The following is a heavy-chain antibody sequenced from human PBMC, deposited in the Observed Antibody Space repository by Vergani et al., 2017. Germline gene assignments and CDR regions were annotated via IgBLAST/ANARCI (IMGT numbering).Heavy chain of an antibody. J-gene: IGHJ6*03. CDR2: IIPIFGTA. D-gene: IGHD2-15*01. Sequence: QVQLVQSGAEVKKPGSSVKVSCKASGGTFSSYAISWVRQAPGQGLEWMGGIIPIFGTANYAQKFQGRVTITADESTSTAYMELSSLRSEDTAVYYCAREGCVGYCSGGSCYSRSSYYYYYMDVWGKGTTVTVSS. CDR3: AREGCVGYCSGGSCYSRSSYYYYYMDV. CDR1: GGTFSSYA. V-gene: IGHV1-69*01.